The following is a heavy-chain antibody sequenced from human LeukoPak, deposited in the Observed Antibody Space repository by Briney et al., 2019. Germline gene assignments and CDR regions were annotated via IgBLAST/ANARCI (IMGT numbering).Heavy chain of an antibody. Sequence: ASVKVSCKVSGYTFTDYYMHWVHQAPGKGLEWMGLVDPEDGETIYAEKFQGRVTITADTSTDTAYMELSSLRFEDTAVYYCATQYSGSYYEPVGYWGQGTLVTVSS. V-gene: IGHV1-69-2*01. CDR1: GYTFTDYY. D-gene: IGHD1-26*01. CDR2: VDPEDGET. J-gene: IGHJ4*02. CDR3: ATQYSGSYYEPVGY.